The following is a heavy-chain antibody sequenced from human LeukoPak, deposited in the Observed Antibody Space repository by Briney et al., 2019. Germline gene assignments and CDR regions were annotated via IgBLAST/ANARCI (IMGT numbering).Heavy chain of an antibody. J-gene: IGHJ6*02. CDR3: ARDLRYFDWLLRRNEDYGMDV. Sequence: GGSLRLSCAASGFIVSSNYMSWVRQAPGKGLEWVSVIYSGGSTYCADSVKGRFTISRDNSKNTLYLQMNSLRAEDTAVYYCARDLRYFDWLLRRNEDYGMDVWGQGTTVTVSS. CDR2: IYSGGST. CDR1: GFIVSSNY. V-gene: IGHV3-66*01. D-gene: IGHD3-9*01.